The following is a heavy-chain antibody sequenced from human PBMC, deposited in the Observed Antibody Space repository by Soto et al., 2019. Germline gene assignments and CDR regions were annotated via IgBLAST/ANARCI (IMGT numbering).Heavy chain of an antibody. Sequence: HGESLKISCKGSGDSFSSYWIAWVRQMPGKGLEWMGIIYPADSDTRYSPSFQGLVTISADKSINTAYPQWSSLKATDTAMYYCARHAYDFWSGHPNPRYYYGMDVWGQGITVTVSS. D-gene: IGHD3-3*01. V-gene: IGHV5-51*01. CDR2: IYPADSDT. CDR1: GDSFSSYW. CDR3: ARHAYDFWSGHPNPRYYYGMDV. J-gene: IGHJ6*02.